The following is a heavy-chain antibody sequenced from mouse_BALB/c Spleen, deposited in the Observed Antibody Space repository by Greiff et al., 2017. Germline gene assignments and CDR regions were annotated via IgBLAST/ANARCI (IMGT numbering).Heavy chain of an antibody. CDR3: ARRAEDYAMDY. V-gene: IGHV1-87*01. Sequence: VKLMESGAELARPGASVKMSCKASGYTFTSYWMQWVKQRPGQGLEWIGAIYPGDGDTRYTQKFKGKATLTADKSSSTAYMQLSSLASEDSAVYYCARRAEDYAMDYWGQGTSVTVSS. D-gene: IGHD3-3*01. CDR1: GYTFTSYW. CDR2: IYPGDGDT. J-gene: IGHJ4*01.